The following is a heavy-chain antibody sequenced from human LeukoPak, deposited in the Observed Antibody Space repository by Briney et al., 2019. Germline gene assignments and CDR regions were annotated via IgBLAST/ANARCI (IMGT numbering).Heavy chain of an antibody. CDR1: GYSFTSYW. Sequence: GESLKISCKGSGYSFTSYWIGWVRQMPGKGLEWMTIIYPGDSDTRYSPSFQGQVTISADKSISTAYMQWISLKASDTAMYYCARRDCSAGSCYPDYWGQGTLVTVSS. D-gene: IGHD2-15*01. CDR2: IYPGDSDT. CDR3: ARRDCSAGSCYPDY. V-gene: IGHV5-51*01. J-gene: IGHJ4*02.